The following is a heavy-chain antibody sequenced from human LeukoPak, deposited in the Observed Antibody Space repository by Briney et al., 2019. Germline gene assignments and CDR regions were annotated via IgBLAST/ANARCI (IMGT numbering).Heavy chain of an antibody. Sequence: SETLSLTCTVSGGSISGYYWGWIRQPPGKGLEWIGFISYSGSTNYNPSLKSRVTISVDTSKNQFSLKLSSVTAADTAVYYCAVGGVYLRGGAEAFDIWGQGTMVTVSS. V-gene: IGHV4-59*12. J-gene: IGHJ3*02. CDR2: ISYSGST. CDR3: AVGGVYLRGGAEAFDI. D-gene: IGHD3-10*01. CDR1: GGSISGYY.